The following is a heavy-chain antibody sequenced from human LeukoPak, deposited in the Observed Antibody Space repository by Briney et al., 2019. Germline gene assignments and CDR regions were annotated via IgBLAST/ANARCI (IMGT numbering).Heavy chain of an antibody. V-gene: IGHV4-61*02. CDR1: GGSISSGSYY. CDR3: AGEPLQWLAMFDP. D-gene: IGHD6-19*01. CDR2: IYTSGST. J-gene: IGHJ5*02. Sequence: SETLSLTCTVSGGSISSGSYYWSWIRQPAGKGLEWIGRIYTSGSTNYNPSLKSRVTISVDTSKNQFSPKLSSVTAADTAVYYCAGEPLQWLAMFDPWGQGTLVTVSS.